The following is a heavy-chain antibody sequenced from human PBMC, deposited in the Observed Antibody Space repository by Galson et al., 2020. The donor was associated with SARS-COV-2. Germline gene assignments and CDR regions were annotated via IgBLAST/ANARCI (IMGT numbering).Heavy chain of an antibody. D-gene: IGHD4-17*01. J-gene: IGHJ2*01. Sequence: ETSETLSLTCTVSGGSISSGGYYWSWIRQHPGKGLEWIGYIYYSGSTYYNPSLKSRVTISVDTSKNQFSLKLSSVTAADTAVYYCARMNYGGNPRPFSYFDLWGRGTLVTVSS. CDR3: ARMNYGGNPRPFSYFDL. V-gene: IGHV4-31*03. CDR1: GGSISSGGYY. CDR2: IYYSGST.